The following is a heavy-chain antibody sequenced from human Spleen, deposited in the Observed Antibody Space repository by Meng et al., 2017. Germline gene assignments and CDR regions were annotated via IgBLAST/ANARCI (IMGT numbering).Heavy chain of an antibody. J-gene: IGHJ4*02. D-gene: IGHD6-25*01. V-gene: IGHV3-33*08. Sequence: GESLKISCAASGFTFSNCGMHWVRQAPGKGLEWVALIWFDGSDKYYADSVKGRFTISRDNSKNTLYLQMNSLGAEDTAVYYCATDFTSSAEGGYLGQGTLVTVSS. CDR2: IWFDGSDK. CDR1: GFTFSNCG. CDR3: ATDFTSSAEGGY.